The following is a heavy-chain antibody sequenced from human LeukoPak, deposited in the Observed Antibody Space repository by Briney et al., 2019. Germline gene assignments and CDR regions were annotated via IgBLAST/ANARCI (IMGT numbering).Heavy chain of an antibody. CDR2: INPNSGGT. J-gene: IGHJ4*02. CDR3: ARVLRDRNFDY. Sequence: ASVTVSCTASGYTFTVYYMHWVRQAPGQGLEWMGRINPNSGGTNYAQKFQGRVTMTRDTSISTAYMELSRLRSDDTAVYYCARVLRDRNFDYWGQGTLVTVSS. V-gene: IGHV1-2*06. D-gene: IGHD1-14*01. CDR1: GYTFTVYY.